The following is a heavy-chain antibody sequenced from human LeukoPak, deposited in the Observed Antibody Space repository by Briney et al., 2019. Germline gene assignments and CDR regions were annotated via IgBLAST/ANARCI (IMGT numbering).Heavy chain of an antibody. CDR3: ARTRAATTLDRNPPRDFDY. V-gene: IGHV1-46*01. CDR2: INPSGGST. J-gene: IGHJ4*02. CDR1: GYTVTSYY. Sequence: GASVKVSCKASGYTVTSYYMHWVRRAPGDGLEWMGIINPSGGSTSYAQKFQGRVTMTRDTSTSTVYMELSSLRSEDTAVYYCARTRAATTLDRNPPRDFDYWGQGTLVTVSS. D-gene: IGHD1-14*01.